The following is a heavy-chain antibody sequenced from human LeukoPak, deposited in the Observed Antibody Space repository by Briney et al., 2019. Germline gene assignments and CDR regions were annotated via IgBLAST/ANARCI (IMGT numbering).Heavy chain of an antibody. Sequence: SETLSLTCTVSGGSISSYYWSWIRQPPGKGLEWIGYIYYSGSTNYNPSLKSRVTISVDTSKNQFPLKLSSVTAADTAVYYCARHPIGSTPYYYYYGMDVWGQGTTVTVSS. CDR1: GGSISSYY. D-gene: IGHD1-26*01. CDR2: IYYSGST. V-gene: IGHV4-59*08. J-gene: IGHJ6*02. CDR3: ARHPIGSTPYYYYYGMDV.